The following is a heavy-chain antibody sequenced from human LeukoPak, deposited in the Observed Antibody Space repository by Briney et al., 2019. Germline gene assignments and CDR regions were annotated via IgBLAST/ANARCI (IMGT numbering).Heavy chain of an antibody. J-gene: IGHJ6*03. CDR1: GGSISSYY. D-gene: IGHD6-13*01. CDR3: AGAGGEQQLEYYYYYCYLDV. Sequence: SETLSLTCTVSGGSISSYYWSWIWQPAGKGLEWIGRIYTSGSTNYNPSLKSRVTISVDTSKNQFSLKLSSVTAADAAVYYCAGAGGEQQLEYYYYYCYLDVWGKGTTVTVSS. V-gene: IGHV4-4*07. CDR2: IYTSGST.